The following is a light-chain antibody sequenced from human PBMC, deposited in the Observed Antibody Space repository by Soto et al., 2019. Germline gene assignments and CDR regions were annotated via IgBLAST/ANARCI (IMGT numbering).Light chain of an antibody. CDR2: DAS. Sequence: DIQMTQSPSTLSASVGDRVTITCRASQSISSWLAWYQQKPGKAPKLLIYDASSLESGVPSRFSGSGSGTEFTLTISSLQPDDFATYYCQQYNSYSKTFXQGPKVDI. V-gene: IGKV1-5*01. CDR3: QQYNSYSKT. CDR1: QSISSW. J-gene: IGKJ1*01.